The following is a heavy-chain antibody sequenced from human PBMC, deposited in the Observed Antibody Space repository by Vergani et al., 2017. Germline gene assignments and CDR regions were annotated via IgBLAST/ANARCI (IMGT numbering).Heavy chain of an antibody. D-gene: IGHD3-3*01. CDR3: ARDQFGGITIFGVVTGIGYIDV. J-gene: IGHJ6*03. V-gene: IGHV3-21*01. CDR1: GFTFSSYS. CDR2: ISSSSSYI. Sequence: EVQLVESGGGLVKPGGSLRLSCAASGFTFSSYSMNWVRQAPGKGLEWVSSISSSSSYIYYADSVKGRFTISRDNAKNSLYLQMNSLRAEDTAVYYCARDQFGGITIFGVVTGIGYIDVWGKGTTVTVSS.